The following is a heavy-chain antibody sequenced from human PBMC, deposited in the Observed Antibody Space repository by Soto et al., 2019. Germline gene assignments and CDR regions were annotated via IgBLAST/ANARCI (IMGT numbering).Heavy chain of an antibody. CDR3: AGSPRSIAVAGTYYYYYMDV. Sequence: VKVSCKASGGTFSSYTISWVRQAPGQGLEWMGRIIPILGIANYAQKFQGRVTITADKSTSTAYMELSSLRSEDTAVYYCAGSPRSIAVAGTYYYYYMDVWGKGTTVTVYS. V-gene: IGHV1-69*02. J-gene: IGHJ6*03. CDR2: IIPILGIA. D-gene: IGHD6-19*01. CDR1: GGTFSSYT.